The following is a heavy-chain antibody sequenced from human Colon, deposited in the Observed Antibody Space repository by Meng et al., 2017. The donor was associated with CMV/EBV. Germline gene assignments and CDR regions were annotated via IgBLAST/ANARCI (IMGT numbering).Heavy chain of an antibody. V-gene: IGHV3-74*01. Sequence: VRLVTPGGGLFLPGVSRRPSWSASGFTFNKYWMHWVRQAPGEGLVWVARINEDGTTTNYADSVKGRFTISRDNAKNTVYLQLNSLRAEDTAVYYCVRDIRVDDYWGQGTLVTVSS. J-gene: IGHJ4*02. CDR1: GFTFNKYW. CDR3: VRDIRVDDY. D-gene: IGHD2-15*01. CDR2: INEDGTTT.